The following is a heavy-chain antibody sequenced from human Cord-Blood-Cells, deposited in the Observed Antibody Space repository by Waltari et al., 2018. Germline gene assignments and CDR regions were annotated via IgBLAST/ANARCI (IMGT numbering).Heavy chain of an antibody. V-gene: IGHV1-18*04. CDR1: GYTFTSYG. Sequence: QVQLVQSGAEVKKPGASVKVSCKASGYTFTSYGISWVRQAPGQGLEWMGWISAYNGNTNYAQKLQGRVTMTTDTSTSTAYMELRSLRSDDTAVYYCAREDDSSSWYGGTKYFQHWGQGTLVTVSS. J-gene: IGHJ1*01. D-gene: IGHD6-13*01. CDR2: ISAYNGNT. CDR3: AREDDSSSWYGGTKYFQH.